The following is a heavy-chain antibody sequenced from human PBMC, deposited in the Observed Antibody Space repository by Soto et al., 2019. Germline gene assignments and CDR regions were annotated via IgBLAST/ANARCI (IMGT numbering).Heavy chain of an antibody. V-gene: IGHV3-66*01. D-gene: IGHD6-6*01. CDR2: MYAGGTT. CDR3: AREFRDGSNTRLAFDP. CDR1: GFTVSSSY. Sequence: PGGSLRLSCAASGFTVSSSYMTWVRHVPGKGLEWVSVMYAGGTTYYANSVKGRFTFSRDNSKNMMYLQMNNLRAEDTAMYYCAREFRDGSNTRLAFDPWGQGTLVTVS. J-gene: IGHJ5*02.